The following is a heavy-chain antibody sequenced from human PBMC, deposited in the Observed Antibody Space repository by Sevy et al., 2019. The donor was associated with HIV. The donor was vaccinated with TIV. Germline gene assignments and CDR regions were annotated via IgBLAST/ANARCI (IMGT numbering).Heavy chain of an antibody. CDR2: ISSSSSYI. Sequence: GGSLRLSCAASGFTFSSYSMNWVRQAPGKGLEWVSSISSSSSYIYYADSVKGRFTISRDNAKKSLYLQMNSLRAEDTAVYYCARDKDYGGNLNYYYGMDVWGQGTTVTVSS. CDR3: ARDKDYGGNLNYYYGMDV. CDR1: GFTFSSYS. V-gene: IGHV3-21*01. J-gene: IGHJ6*02. D-gene: IGHD4-17*01.